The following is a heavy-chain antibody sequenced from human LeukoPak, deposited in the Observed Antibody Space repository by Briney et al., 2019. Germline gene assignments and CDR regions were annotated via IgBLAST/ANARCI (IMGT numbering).Heavy chain of an antibody. D-gene: IGHD1-26*01. CDR2: ITSTSSAL. J-gene: IGHJ4*02. V-gene: IGHV3-48*01. CDR3: AKSSGGNWGYFDY. Sequence: GGSLRLSCAASGFTFRSYSMNWVRQAPGKGLEWVSHITSTSSALYYADSVKGRFTISRDNSKNTLYLQMNSLKAEDTAVYYCAKSSGGNWGYFDYWGQGTLVTVAS. CDR1: GFTFRSYS.